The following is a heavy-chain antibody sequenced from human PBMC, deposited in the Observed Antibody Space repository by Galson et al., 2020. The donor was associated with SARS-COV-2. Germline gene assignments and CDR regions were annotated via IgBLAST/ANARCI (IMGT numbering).Heavy chain of an antibody. CDR2: INHSGST. D-gene: IGHD6-19*01. V-gene: IGHV4-34*01. CDR1: GGSFSGHY. Sequence: SETLSLTCAVYGGSFSGHYWSWIRQPPGKGLEWIGEINHSGSTNYNPSLKSRVTISVDTSKNQFSLKLSSVTAADTAVYYCAREPTYGYSSGWYKVEDYWGQGTLVTVSS. J-gene: IGHJ4*02. CDR3: AREPTYGYSSGWYKVEDY.